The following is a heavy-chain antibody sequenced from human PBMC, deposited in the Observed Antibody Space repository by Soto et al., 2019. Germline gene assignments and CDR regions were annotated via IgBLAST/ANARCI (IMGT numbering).Heavy chain of an antibody. Sequence: PSETLSLTCAVYGGSFSGHYWSWIRQPPGKGLEWIGEINHSGSTNYNPSLKSRVTISVDTSKNQFSLKLSSVTAADTAVYYCARVKRLWCSSTSCYARRWIDPWGQAILVSGSS. D-gene: IGHD2-2*01. V-gene: IGHV4-34*01. CDR2: INHSGST. CDR3: ARVKRLWCSSTSCYARRWIDP. J-gene: IGHJ5*02. CDR1: GGSFSGHY.